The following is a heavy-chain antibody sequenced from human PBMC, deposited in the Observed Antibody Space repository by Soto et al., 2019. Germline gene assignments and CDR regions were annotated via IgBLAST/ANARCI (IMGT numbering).Heavy chain of an antibody. CDR2: IYYSGST. V-gene: IGHV4-59*08. J-gene: IGHJ6*02. D-gene: IGHD6-13*01. Sequence: PSETLSLTCTVSGGSISSYYWSWIRQPPGKGLEWIGYIYYSGSTNYNPSLKSRVTISVDTSKSQFSLKLSSVTAADTAVYYCARQTSSPYGMDVWGQGTTVTVSS. CDR1: GGSISSYY. CDR3: ARQTSSPYGMDV.